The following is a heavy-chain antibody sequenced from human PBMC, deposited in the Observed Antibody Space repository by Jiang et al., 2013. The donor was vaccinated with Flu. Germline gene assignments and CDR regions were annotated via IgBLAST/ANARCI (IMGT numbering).Heavy chain of an antibody. CDR3: AGNSGYDWLGGYGMDV. Sequence: SGAEVKKPGSSVKVSCKASGGTFSSYAISWVRQAPGQGLEWMGRIIPILGIANYAQKFQGRVTITADKSTSTAYMELSSLRSEDTAVYYCAGNSGYDWLGGYGMDVWGQGTTVTVSS. V-gene: IGHV1-69*04. CDR1: GGTFSSYA. CDR2: IIPILGIA. J-gene: IGHJ6*02. D-gene: IGHD5-12*01.